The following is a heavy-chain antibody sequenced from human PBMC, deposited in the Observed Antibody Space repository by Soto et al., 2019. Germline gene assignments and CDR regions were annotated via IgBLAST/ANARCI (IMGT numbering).Heavy chain of an antibody. CDR2: ISAYNGNT. D-gene: IGHD5-18*01. J-gene: IGHJ4*02. V-gene: IGHV1-18*01. CDR3: ATHGRTALGPNYFDY. Sequence: ASVKVSCKASGYTFTSYGISWVRQAPGQGLEWMGWISAYNGNTNYAQKLQGRVTMTTDTSTGTAYIELRSLRSDDTAVYYCATHGRTALGPNYFDYWGQGTLVTVSS. CDR1: GYTFTSYG.